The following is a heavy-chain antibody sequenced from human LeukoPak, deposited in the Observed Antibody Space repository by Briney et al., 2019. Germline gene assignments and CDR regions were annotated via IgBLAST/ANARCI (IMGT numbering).Heavy chain of an antibody. CDR3: ARHSQAIWYFDL. V-gene: IGHV4-34*01. J-gene: IGHJ2*01. D-gene: IGHD2-2*01. Sequence: KPSETLSLTCAVYGGSFSGYYWSWTRQPPGKGLEWIGEINHSGSTNYNPSLKSRVTISVDTSKDQFSLRLNSVTAADTAVYYCARHSQAIWYFDLWGRGTLVTVSS. CDR2: INHSGST. CDR1: GGSFSGYY.